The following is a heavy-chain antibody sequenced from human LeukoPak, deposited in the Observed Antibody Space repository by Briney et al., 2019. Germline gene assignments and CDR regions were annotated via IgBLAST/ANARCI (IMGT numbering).Heavy chain of an antibody. CDR3: ARLWDIVARWGRLFDL. D-gene: IGHD5-12*01. J-gene: IGHJ5*02. CDR1: GVSITHY. V-gene: IGHV4-39*01. Sequence: PSETLSLTCTVSGVSITHYWGWIRQPPGKGLEWIGSFYYSGNTYYNSSLESRVTISVDTSKNQFSLKLTSVTAADTAIYYCARLWDIVARWGRLFDLWGQGILVTVSS. CDR2: FYYSGNT.